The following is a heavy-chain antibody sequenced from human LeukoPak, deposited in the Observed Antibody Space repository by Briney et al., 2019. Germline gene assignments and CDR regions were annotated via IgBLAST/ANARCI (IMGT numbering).Heavy chain of an antibody. V-gene: IGHV4-4*07. CDR3: ARDSGSYRYYYYMDV. Sequence: PSQALSLPCTVCGGPLRRYYRLWARQPAGRGLECIGRIYTRGGTNFNPYLKSRVTMSVDRSKNQVSLKLSSVTAADTAVYYCARDSGSYRYYYYMDVWGKGTTVTVSS. D-gene: IGHD1-26*01. CDR2: IYTRGGT. J-gene: IGHJ6*03. CDR1: GGPLRRYY.